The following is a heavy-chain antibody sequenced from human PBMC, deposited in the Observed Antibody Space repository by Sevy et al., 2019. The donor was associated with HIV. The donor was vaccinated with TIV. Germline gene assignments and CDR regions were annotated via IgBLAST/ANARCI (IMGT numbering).Heavy chain of an antibody. Sequence: GGCLRLFCAASGFTFNFHGMHWVRQAPGKGLEWVAFIWHDGSNKYMADSVKGRFTISRDNSKNTLFLQMNSLTVEDTAVYYCARETDNSARWLDPWGQGTLVTVSS. D-gene: IGHD4-4*01. CDR3: ARETDNSARWLDP. CDR2: IWHDGSNK. J-gene: IGHJ5*02. CDR1: GFTFNFHG. V-gene: IGHV3-30*02.